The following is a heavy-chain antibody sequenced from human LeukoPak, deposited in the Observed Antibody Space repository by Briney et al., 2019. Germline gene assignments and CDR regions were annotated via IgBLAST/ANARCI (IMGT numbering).Heavy chain of an antibody. Sequence: SETLSLTCTVSGGSISSSSYYWGWIRQPPGKGLEWIGSIYYSGSTYYNPSLKSRVTISVDTSKNQFSLKLSSVTAADTAVYYCARHGAYGSWSYRVGYYYMDVWGKGTTVTISS. V-gene: IGHV4-39*01. CDR2: IYYSGST. D-gene: IGHD3-10*01. J-gene: IGHJ6*03. CDR3: ARHGAYGSWSYRVGYYYMDV. CDR1: GGSISSSSYY.